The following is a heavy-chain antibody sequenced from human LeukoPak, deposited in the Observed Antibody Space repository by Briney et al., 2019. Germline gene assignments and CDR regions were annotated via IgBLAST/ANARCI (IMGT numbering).Heavy chain of an antibody. CDR3: ARLGRGTIVAFDY. CDR2: IYPGDSYT. J-gene: IGHJ4*02. V-gene: IGHV5-51*01. D-gene: IGHD2-15*01. CDR1: GYSFTSYG. Sequence: GESLNISCGGSGYSFTSYGIRWVRQMRGKGLEWMGIIYPGDSYTKYSPSFQGHVTISADKSISLAHLQWRSLKAAHTAMYQCARLGRGTIVAFDYWGQGTLVTVSS.